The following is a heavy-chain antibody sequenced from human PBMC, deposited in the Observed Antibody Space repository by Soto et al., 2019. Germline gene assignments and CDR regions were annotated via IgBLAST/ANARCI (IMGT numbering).Heavy chain of an antibody. CDR2: FDPEDGET. V-gene: IGHV1-24*01. CDR1: GYILTKLS. Sequence: ASVKVSCKISGYILTKLSMHWVRQAPGKGLEWMGRFDPEDGETIYAQKFQGRVTMTEDTSTDTAYMELSSLRSEDTAVYYCATEGYDGSGYHYFDYWGQGTLVTVSS. J-gene: IGHJ4*02. CDR3: ATEGYDGSGYHYFDY. D-gene: IGHD3-22*01.